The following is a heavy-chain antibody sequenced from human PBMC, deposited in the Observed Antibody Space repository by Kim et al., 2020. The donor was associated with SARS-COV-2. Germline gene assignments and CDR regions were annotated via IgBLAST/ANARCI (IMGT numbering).Heavy chain of an antibody. CDR3: ARDLTSGSYLNWFDP. D-gene: IGHD1-26*01. CDR2: IRKDGGGK. CDR1: GFTFSSYW. V-gene: IGHV3-7*03. Sequence: GGSLRLSCAASGFTFSSYWMSWVRQAPGKGLEWVATIRKDGGGKYNWDFVKGRFTFSRDNAKNSLYLQMNSLRDEDTAVYYCARDLTSGSYLNWFDPWGQGTLVTVSS. J-gene: IGHJ5*02.